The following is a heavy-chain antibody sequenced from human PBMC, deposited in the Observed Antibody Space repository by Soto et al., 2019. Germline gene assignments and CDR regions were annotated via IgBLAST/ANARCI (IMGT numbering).Heavy chain of an antibody. CDR1: GFTFSSYA. D-gene: IGHD5-18*01. CDR3: ARGYSYRDY. J-gene: IGHJ4*02. V-gene: IGHV3-30-3*01. Sequence: QVQLVESGGGVVQPGRSLRLSCAASGFTFSSYAMHWVRQAPGKGLEWVAVISYDGSNKYYADSVKGRFTISRDNSKNTLYLQMNSLRAEDTAVYYCARGYSYRDYWGQGTLVTVSS. CDR2: ISYDGSNK.